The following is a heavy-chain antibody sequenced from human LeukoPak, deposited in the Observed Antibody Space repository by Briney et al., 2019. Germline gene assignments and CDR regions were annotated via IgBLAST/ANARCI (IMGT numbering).Heavy chain of an antibody. D-gene: IGHD5-18*01. Sequence: GGSLRLSCAASGFTFSSFCMTWARQAPGKGLEWVANIKRDGSEKYYVESVKGRFTISRDNAKNSLYLQMNSLRAEDTAVYYCARAPLLSSDTRYYHGMDVWGQGTTATVSS. CDR3: ARAPLLSSDTRYYHGMDV. CDR2: IKRDGSEK. J-gene: IGHJ6*02. V-gene: IGHV3-7*01. CDR1: GFTFSSFC.